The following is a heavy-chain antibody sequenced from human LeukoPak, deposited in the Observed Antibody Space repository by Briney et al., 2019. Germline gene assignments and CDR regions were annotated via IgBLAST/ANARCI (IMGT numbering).Heavy chain of an antibody. J-gene: IGHJ4*02. CDR1: GFTFSSYG. D-gene: IGHD4-17*01. V-gene: IGHV3-23*01. CDR2: ISGSGGST. Sequence: GGSLRLSCAASGFTFSSYGMGWVRQAPGKGLEWVSAISGSGGSTYYADSVKGRFTISRDNSKNTLYLQMNSLRAEDTAVYYCAKVSRGEPSDYWGQGTLVTVSS. CDR3: AKVSRGEPSDY.